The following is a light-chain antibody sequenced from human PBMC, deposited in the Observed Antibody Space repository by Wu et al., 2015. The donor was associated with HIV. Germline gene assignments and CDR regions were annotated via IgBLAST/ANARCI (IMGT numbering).Light chain of an antibody. V-gene: IGKV3-20*01. J-gene: IGKJ5*01. Sequence: EIVLTQSPGTLSLSPGERATLSCRASQSISSNYLAWYQQKPGQAPRLLISVASSRATGIPDRFSGCVSGTDFTLTISRLEPEDFALYYCQQYGTSPITFGQGTRLEIK. CDR1: QSISSNY. CDR3: QQYGTSPIT. CDR2: VAS.